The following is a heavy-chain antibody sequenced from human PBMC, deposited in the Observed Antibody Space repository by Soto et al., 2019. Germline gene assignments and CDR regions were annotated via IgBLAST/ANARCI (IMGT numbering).Heavy chain of an antibody. J-gene: IGHJ3*02. V-gene: IGHV4-59*01. CDR2: LYYRGST. Sequence: QVQLQASGPGLVKPSETLSLTCTVSGGSISSYYWCWIRQPPGKGLEWIGYLYYRGSTNSNPSLKSRVTLSVDTSMTQLSMKLSSVTAADTAVYYCARAPLYSGYAPTDDAFDIWGQGTMVTASP. CDR1: GGSISSYY. D-gene: IGHD5-12*01. CDR3: ARAPLYSGYAPTDDAFDI.